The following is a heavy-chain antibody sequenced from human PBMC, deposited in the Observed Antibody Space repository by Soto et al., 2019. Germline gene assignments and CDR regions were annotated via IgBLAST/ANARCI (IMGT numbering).Heavy chain of an antibody. CDR1: GGSISSYY. CDR2: IYYSGST. CDR3: ARLSYYYDSSGYYPDTCYFDY. J-gene: IGHJ4*02. V-gene: IGHV4-59*08. D-gene: IGHD3-22*01. Sequence: SETLSLTCTVSGGSISSYYWSWIRQPPGKGLEWIGYIYYSGSTNYNPSLKSRVTISVDTSKNQFSLKLSSVTAADTAVYYCARLSYYYDSSGYYPDTCYFDYWGRGTLVTVSS.